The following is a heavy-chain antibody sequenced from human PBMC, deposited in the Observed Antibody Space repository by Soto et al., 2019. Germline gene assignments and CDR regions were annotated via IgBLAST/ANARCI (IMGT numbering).Heavy chain of an antibody. Sequence: QVQLVQSGAEVKKPGASVKVSCKVSGYTLTELSMHWVRQAPGKGLEWMGGFDPEDGETIYAQKFQGRVTMTEDTSTDTAYMELSSLRSEDTAVYYCATDKTPRHGDYGATDYYYGMDVWGQGTTVTVSS. V-gene: IGHV1-24*01. CDR3: ATDKTPRHGDYGATDYYYGMDV. J-gene: IGHJ6*02. CDR1: GYTLTELS. D-gene: IGHD4-17*01. CDR2: FDPEDGET.